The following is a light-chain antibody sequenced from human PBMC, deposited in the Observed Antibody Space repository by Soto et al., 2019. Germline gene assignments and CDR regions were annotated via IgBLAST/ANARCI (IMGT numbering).Light chain of an antibody. CDR3: QQYGSSPLT. V-gene: IGKV3D-20*01. CDR2: DAS. CDR1: QSVNNF. Sequence: EVVLTQSPATLSLSPGDRATLSCRASQSVNNFLAWYQQKPGQTPRLLIYDASKRATGSPGRFSGSGSGTDFTLTISRLEPEDFAVYYCQQYGSSPLTFGGGTKVDIK. J-gene: IGKJ4*01.